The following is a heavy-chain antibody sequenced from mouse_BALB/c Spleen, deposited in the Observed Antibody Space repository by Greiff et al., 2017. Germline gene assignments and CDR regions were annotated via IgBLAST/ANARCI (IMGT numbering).Heavy chain of an antibody. D-gene: IGHD1-2*01. CDR1: GYSITSDYA. Sequence: DVKLVESGPGLVKPSQSLSLTCTVTGYSITSDYAWNWIRQFPGNKLEWMGYISYSGSTSYNPSLKSRISITRDTSKNQFFLQLNTVTTEDTATYYCARNYGYEAMDYWGQGTSVTVSS. CDR3: ARNYGYEAMDY. V-gene: IGHV3-2*02. J-gene: IGHJ4*01. CDR2: ISYSGST.